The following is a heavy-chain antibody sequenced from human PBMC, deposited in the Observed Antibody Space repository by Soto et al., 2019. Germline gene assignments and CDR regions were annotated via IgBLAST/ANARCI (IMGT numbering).Heavy chain of an antibody. J-gene: IGHJ6*02. D-gene: IGHD6-19*01. CDR2: ISGSGGST. CDR1: GFTFSSYA. V-gene: IGHV3-23*01. CDR3: ARQPSNGQWYV. Sequence: PGGSLRLSCAASGFTFSSYAMSWVRQAPGKGLEWVSAISGSGGSTYYADSVKGRFTISRDKSISTAYLQRSSLKASDTAMYYCARQPSNGQWYVWGQGTTVTVSS.